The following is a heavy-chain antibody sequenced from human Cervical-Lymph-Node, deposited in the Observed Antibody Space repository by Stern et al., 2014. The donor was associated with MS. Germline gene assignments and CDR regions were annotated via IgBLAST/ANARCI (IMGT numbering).Heavy chain of an antibody. Sequence: EVQLVESGGGLVQPGGSLRLSCAASGFTFSSYWMSWVRQAPGKWLEWVANIKQDGSEKYYMDSVKGRFTISRDNAKNSLYLQMNSLRAEDTAVYYCARGPYYYDSSGYSNWGQGTLVTVSS. J-gene: IGHJ4*02. CDR1: GFTFSSYW. CDR3: ARGPYYYDSSGYSN. D-gene: IGHD3-22*01. V-gene: IGHV3-7*01. CDR2: IKQDGSEK.